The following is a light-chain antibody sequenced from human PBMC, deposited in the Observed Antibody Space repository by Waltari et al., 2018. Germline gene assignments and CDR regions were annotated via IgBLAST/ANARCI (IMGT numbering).Light chain of an antibody. CDR3: QQYYSTLT. CDR2: AAS. Sequence: DIPMTQSPSSLSAAGGDRVAITCRASQGISTSFAWEQQKPGKATTLLLEAASRLDSGVPSRFSGSGAGTDYTLTISSLQPEDFATYDCQQYYSTLTFGGGTKVEIK. CDR1: QGISTS. J-gene: IGKJ4*01. V-gene: IGKV1-NL1*01.